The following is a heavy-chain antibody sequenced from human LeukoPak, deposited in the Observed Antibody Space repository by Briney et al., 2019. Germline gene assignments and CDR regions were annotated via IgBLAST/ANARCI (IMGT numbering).Heavy chain of an antibody. CDR3: MGPSVLTCSSTSCAIDY. Sequence: SETLSLTCTVSGGSISSSSYYWGWIRQPPGKGLEWIGSIYYSGSTYYNPSLKSRVTISVDTSKNQFSLKLSSVTAADTAVYYCMGPSVLTCSSTSCAIDYWGQGTLVTVSS. J-gene: IGHJ4*02. CDR1: GGSISSSSYY. D-gene: IGHD2-2*01. V-gene: IGHV4-39*01. CDR2: IYYSGST.